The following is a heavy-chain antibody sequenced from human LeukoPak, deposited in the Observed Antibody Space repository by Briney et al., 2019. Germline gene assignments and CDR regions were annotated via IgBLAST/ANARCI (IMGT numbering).Heavy chain of an antibody. CDR3: ARGDAFSGDH. CDR1: GFTFRNFW. Sequence: GGSLGLSCAASGFTFRNFWMSWVRQAPGRGLEWVANIHPEGNEKYHVESVKGRFAISRDNAKSSLFLQMNGLRAEDTAVYYCARGDAFSGDHWGQGTLVTVSS. CDR2: IHPEGNEK. V-gene: IGHV3-7*04. J-gene: IGHJ4*02.